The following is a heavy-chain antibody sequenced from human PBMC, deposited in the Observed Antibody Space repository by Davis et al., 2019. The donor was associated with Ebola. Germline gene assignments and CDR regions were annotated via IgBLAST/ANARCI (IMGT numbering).Heavy chain of an antibody. CDR1: GYSFSDYY. J-gene: IGHJ5*02. Sequence: ASVKVSCKAAGYSFSDYYISWVRQAPGQGLEWMGWINPKSGGPNFAQKYQGRVTMTRETSIATAYMELRSLTSDDTAVYYCAVEYSSGWAWGQGTLVTVSS. CDR3: AVEYSSGWA. D-gene: IGHD6-19*01. V-gene: IGHV1-2*02. CDR2: INPKSGGP.